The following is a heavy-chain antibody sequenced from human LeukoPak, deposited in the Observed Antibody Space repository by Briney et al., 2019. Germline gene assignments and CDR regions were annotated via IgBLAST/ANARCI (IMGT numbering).Heavy chain of an antibody. CDR2: IDWDDDK. D-gene: IGHD2-15*01. CDR3: ARTRRVHCSGGDCWYYFDY. Sequence: SGPTLVNPTQTLTLTCTFSGFSLSTSGMCVSWIRQPPGKALEWLARIDWDDDKFYTTSLKARLTVSKDTSKNQAVLIMSNMDPVGTDWCSWARTRRVHCSGGDCWYYFDYWGQGTPVIVS. J-gene: IGHJ4*02. CDR1: GFSLSTSGMC. V-gene: IGHV2-70*17.